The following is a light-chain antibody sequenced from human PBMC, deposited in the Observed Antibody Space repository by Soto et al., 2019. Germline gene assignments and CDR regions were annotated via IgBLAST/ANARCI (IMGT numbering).Light chain of an antibody. V-gene: IGLV2-8*01. CDR2: EIN. CDR1: SSEVGAYDY. J-gene: IGLJ1*01. CDR3: SSFAGSNNFPYV. Sequence: QSALTQPPSASGSPGQSVTISCTGTSSEVGAYDYVSWYQQHPGKAPKLMIYEINKRPSGVPDRFSGSKSGNTASLNFSGLQAEDEADYYCSSFAGSNNFPYVFGTGTKVTVL.